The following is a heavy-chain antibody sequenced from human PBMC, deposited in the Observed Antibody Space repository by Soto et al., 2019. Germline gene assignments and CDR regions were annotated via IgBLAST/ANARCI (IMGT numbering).Heavy chain of an antibody. CDR3: VKASRYCSGGSCYLMPIYYFDY. D-gene: IGHD2-15*01. J-gene: IGHJ4*02. CDR1: GFTFSSYA. CDR2: ISSNGGST. Sequence: EVQPVESGGGLVQPGGSLRLSCSASGFTFSSYAMHWVRQAPGKGLEYVSAISSNGGSTYYADSVKGRFTISRDNSKNTLYLQMSSLRAEDTAVYYCVKASRYCSGGSCYLMPIYYFDYWGQGTLVTVSS. V-gene: IGHV3-64D*06.